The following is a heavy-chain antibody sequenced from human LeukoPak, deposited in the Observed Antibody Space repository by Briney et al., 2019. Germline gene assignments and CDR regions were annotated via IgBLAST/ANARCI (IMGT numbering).Heavy chain of an antibody. V-gene: IGHV4-4*02. CDR1: GGSISSSNW. D-gene: IGHD3-10*01. CDR2: IYHSGST. CDR3: ARDPTMVRGPSMDV. Sequence: SGTLSLTCAVSGGSISSSNWWGWVRPPPGKGLEWIGEIYHSGSTNYNPSLKSRVTISVDKSKNQFSLKLSSVTAADTAVYYCARDPTMVRGPSMDVWGKGTTVTVSS. J-gene: IGHJ6*04.